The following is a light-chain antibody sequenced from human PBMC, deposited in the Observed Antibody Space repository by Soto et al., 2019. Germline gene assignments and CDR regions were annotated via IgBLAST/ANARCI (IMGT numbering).Light chain of an antibody. CDR2: EVN. Sequence: QSALTQPASMSGSPGQSITISCTGTSSDVGNYNLVSWFQHHPGKAPKLIIYEVNKGPSGVSNRFSGSKSGNTASLTISGLQAEDEADYYCCSYAGTSTVFGGGTKLTVL. CDR3: CSYAGTSTV. V-gene: IGLV2-23*02. CDR1: SSDVGNYNL. J-gene: IGLJ3*02.